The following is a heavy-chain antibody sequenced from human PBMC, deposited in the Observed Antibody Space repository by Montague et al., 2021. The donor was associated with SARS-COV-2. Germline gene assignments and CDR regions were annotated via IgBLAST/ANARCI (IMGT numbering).Heavy chain of an antibody. CDR1: GFTFSSYG. J-gene: IGHJ4*02. V-gene: IGHV3-33*01. CDR3: ARSKGVVINGVCDY. CDR2: IWYDGSNK. D-gene: IGHD3-3*01. Sequence: SLRLSCAASGFTFSSYGMHWVRQAPGKGLEWVAVIWYDGSNKYYAGSVKGRFTISRDKSKNTLYLQMNGLRAEDTAVYYCARSKGVVINGVCDYWGQGTLVTVSS.